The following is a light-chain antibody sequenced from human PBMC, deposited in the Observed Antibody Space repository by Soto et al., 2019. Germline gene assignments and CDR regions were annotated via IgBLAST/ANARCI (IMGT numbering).Light chain of an antibody. CDR2: GAS. V-gene: IGKV3-15*01. CDR1: QTVSSN. J-gene: IGKJ2*01. Sequence: EIEMTQSPATLSVSPGERATLSCRASQTVSSNLAWYQQKPGQAPRLLIHGASTRATGVPARVSGSGSGTDFTLTISSLQSEDFAVNYCQHYHNWPPQYTFGQGTNLQIK. CDR3: QHYHNWPPQYT.